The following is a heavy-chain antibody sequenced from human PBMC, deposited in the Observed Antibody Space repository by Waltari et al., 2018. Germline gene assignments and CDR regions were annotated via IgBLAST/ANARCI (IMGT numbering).Heavy chain of an antibody. Sequence: QLQESGPGLMKTSETLSLTCTVSGDSISSSHYYWGWIRQPPGKGLEWIGSIYYSGNTYYNPSLKSRATVAVDTSKNQFSLNLISVTSADTAVYFCARDRAHDAFDIWGQGTMVTVSS. CDR1: GDSISSSHYY. J-gene: IGHJ3*02. V-gene: IGHV4-39*07. CDR3: ARDRAHDAFDI. CDR2: IYYSGNT. D-gene: IGHD1-26*01.